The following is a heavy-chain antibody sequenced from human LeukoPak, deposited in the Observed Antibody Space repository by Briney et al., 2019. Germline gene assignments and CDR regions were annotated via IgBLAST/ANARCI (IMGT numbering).Heavy chain of an antibody. D-gene: IGHD4/OR15-4a*01. CDR1: GFSFSTHG. V-gene: IGHV3-30*18. CDR3: AKDSQVLTYSHYYYMDV. J-gene: IGHJ6*03. Sequence: GRSLRPSCAASGFSFSTHGMHSARPAPGKGLGWVAVISYDGTITYYEDSVKCRFTISRDNSKSTLYLQVGSLRAEDTAVYYCAKDSQVLTYSHYYYMDVWGKGTTVTVSS. CDR2: ISYDGTIT.